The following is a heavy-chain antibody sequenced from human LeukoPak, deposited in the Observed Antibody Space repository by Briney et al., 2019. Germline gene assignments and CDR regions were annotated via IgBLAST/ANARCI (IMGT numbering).Heavy chain of an antibody. D-gene: IGHD6-19*01. V-gene: IGHV3-23*01. Sequence: PGGSLRLSCAASGLTVSSNYMNWVRQAPGKGLEWVSGISGSGSSTYYADSVKGRFTISRDNSKKTLYLQMNSLRAEDTAVYYCARDRGLGRSFDYWGQGTLVTVSS. J-gene: IGHJ4*02. CDR1: GLTVSSNY. CDR2: ISGSGSST. CDR3: ARDRGLGRSFDY.